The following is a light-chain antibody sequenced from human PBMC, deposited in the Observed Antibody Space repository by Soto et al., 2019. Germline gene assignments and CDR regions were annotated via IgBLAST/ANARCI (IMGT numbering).Light chain of an antibody. Sequence: QAVVTQPPSASGAPGQWVTISCSGSRSNIGSHYISWYQHLPGTAPKLLIYKDSQRPSGVPDRFSGSKSSTSASLAIGGLRSEDEGSYYCATWDDSLGRRVLFGGGTKVTVL. J-gene: IGLJ3*02. V-gene: IGLV1-47*01. CDR2: KDS. CDR3: ATWDDSLGRRVL. CDR1: RSNIGSHY.